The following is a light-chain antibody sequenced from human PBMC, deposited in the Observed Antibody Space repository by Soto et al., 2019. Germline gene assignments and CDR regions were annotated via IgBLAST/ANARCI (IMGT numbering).Light chain of an antibody. CDR2: GAS. J-gene: IGKJ1*01. Sequence: EIVLTQSPGTLSLSPGERATLSCRASQSVSSSYLAWYQQKPGQAPRLLIYGASSRATGIPDRFSGSGSGTDFTLTISRLGPEDFAVYYFQQYGSSPWTFGQGTRVDIK. V-gene: IGKV3-20*01. CDR1: QSVSSSY. CDR3: QQYGSSPWT.